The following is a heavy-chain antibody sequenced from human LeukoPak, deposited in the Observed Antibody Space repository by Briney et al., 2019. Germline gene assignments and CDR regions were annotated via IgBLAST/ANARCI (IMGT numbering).Heavy chain of an antibody. CDR3: AGVTLYFDFSTGNHYYFDS. V-gene: IGHV4-38-2*02. J-gene: IGHJ4*02. CDR2: VSHSGST. D-gene: IGHD3-3*01. CDR1: GYSISSGYY. Sequence: SETLSLTCTVSGYSISSGYYWGWIRQPPGKGLEWIGAVSHSGSTYYNPSLKSRVTISIDASKNQFSLQLTSVTAADTAVYYCAGVTLYFDFSTGNHYYFDSWGQGTLVIVSS.